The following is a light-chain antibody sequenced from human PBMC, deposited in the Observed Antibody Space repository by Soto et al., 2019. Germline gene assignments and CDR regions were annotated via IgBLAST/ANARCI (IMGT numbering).Light chain of an antibody. CDR2: GAS. J-gene: IGKJ4*01. V-gene: IGKV3-20*01. CDR1: QSVSSIY. CDR3: QQYGSSSLT. Sequence: EIVLTQSPGTLSLSPGERATLSCRASQSVSSIYLAWYQQKPGQAPRLLIYGASGRATGIPDRFSGSGSGTDFTLTISRLEPEDFAVYYCQQYGSSSLTFGGGTNVEIK.